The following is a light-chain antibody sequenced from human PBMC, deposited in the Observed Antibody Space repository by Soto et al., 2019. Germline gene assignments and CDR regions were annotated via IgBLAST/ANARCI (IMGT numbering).Light chain of an antibody. CDR2: DTS. CDR3: QQRSNWPPYT. CDR1: QSVGSF. Sequence: EIVLTQSPDTLSLSPGERATLSCRASQSVGSFLAWYQQRPGQAPRLLIYDTSNRATGIPARFSGSESGTDFTLTISSLEPEDFAVYYCQQRSNWPPYTFGQGTKLEIK. V-gene: IGKV3-11*01. J-gene: IGKJ2*01.